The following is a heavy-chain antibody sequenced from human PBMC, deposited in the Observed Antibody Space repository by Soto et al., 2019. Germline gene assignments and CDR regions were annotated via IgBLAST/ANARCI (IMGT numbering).Heavy chain of an antibody. D-gene: IGHD3-22*01. J-gene: IGHJ1*01. CDR1: GGSISSGAYY. CDR3: AIYASSGSRGFQH. CDR2: SYYSGST. Sequence: QVQLQASGPGLVKPSQTLSLTCTVSGGSISSGAYYWSWIRQHPGKGLEWIGYSYYSGSTYYNPSLKIRVTISVDTSKNQFSLKLSSVTAADTAVYYCAIYASSGSRGFQHWGQGTLVTVSS. V-gene: IGHV4-31*03.